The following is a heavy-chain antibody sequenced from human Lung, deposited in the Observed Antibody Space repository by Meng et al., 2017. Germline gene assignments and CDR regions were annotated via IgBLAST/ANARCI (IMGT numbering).Heavy chain of an antibody. V-gene: IGHV4-59*08. D-gene: IGHD2-15*01. CDR3: ARGGWSLDY. Sequence: QVQLQESGPGLVKPSETLSLTCTVSGGSISSYYCGWTRQPPGKGLEWFGYIYYSGSTNYTPSLKSRVTISVHTSKNQFSLNLSFVPAADTAVYYCARGGWSLDYWGQGTLVTSPQ. J-gene: IGHJ4*02. CDR2: IYYSGST. CDR1: GGSISSYY.